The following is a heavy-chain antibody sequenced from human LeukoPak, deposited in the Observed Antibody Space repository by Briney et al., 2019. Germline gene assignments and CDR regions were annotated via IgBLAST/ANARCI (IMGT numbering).Heavy chain of an antibody. CDR2: IYYSGST. V-gene: IGHV4-59*01. CDR3: ARGSRSVSSPDY. D-gene: IGHD6-13*01. J-gene: IGHJ4*02. Sequence: SEILSLTCTVSGGSISSYYWSWIRQPPGKGLEWIGYIYYSGSTNYKPSLKSRVTISVDTSKNQFSLKLSSVTAADTAVYYCARGSRSVSSPDYWGQGTLVTVSS. CDR1: GGSISSYY.